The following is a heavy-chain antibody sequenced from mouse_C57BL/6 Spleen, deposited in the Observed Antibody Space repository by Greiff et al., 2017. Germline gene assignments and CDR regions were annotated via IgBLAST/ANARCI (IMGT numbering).Heavy chain of an antibody. D-gene: IGHD4-1*01. CDR1: GFTFSSYA. J-gene: IGHJ3*01. CDR2: ISDGGSYT. CDR3: ARASSGTPFAY. V-gene: IGHV5-4*01. Sequence: EVQGVESGGGLVKPGGSLKLSCAASGFTFSSYAMSWVRQTPEKRLEWVATISDGGSYTYYPDNVKGRFTISRDNAKNNLYLQMSHLKSEDTAMYYCARASSGTPFAYWGQGTLVTVSA.